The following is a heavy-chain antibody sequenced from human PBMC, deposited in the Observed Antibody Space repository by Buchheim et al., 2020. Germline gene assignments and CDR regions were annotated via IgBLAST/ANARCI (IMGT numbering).Heavy chain of an antibody. Sequence: QVQLVESGGGVVQPGRSLRLSCAASGFTFSSYGMHWVRQAPGKGLEWVAVIWSDGSNKYYADSVKGRFTITRDNSKNTLYLQMNSLRAEDTAVYYCARDRGAVAGTLYYYGMDVWGQGTT. CDR2: IWSDGSNK. D-gene: IGHD6-19*01. CDR1: GFTFSSYG. J-gene: IGHJ6*02. V-gene: IGHV3-33*01. CDR3: ARDRGAVAGTLYYYGMDV.